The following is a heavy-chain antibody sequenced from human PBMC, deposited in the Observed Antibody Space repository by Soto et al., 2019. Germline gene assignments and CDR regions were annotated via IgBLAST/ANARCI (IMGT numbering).Heavy chain of an antibody. V-gene: IGHV4-59*02. CDR2: MHYSGSS. J-gene: IGHJ3*02. D-gene: IGHD5-12*01. Sequence: SETLSLTCSFSGDSVTSHYLTWIRQHPEKGLEWIGYMHYSGSSHYNPSLKSRVTISVDTSKNQFSLKLSSVTAADTAVYYCGIVATTTGAFDIWGQGTMVTVSS. CDR1: GDSVTSHY. CDR3: GIVATTTGAFDI.